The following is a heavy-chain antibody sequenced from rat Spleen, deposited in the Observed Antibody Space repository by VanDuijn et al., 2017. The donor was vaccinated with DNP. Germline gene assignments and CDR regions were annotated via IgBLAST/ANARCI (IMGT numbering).Heavy chain of an antibody. J-gene: IGHJ2*01. V-gene: IGHV2S12*01. CDR1: GFSLTSYG. CDR2: ISSGGST. D-gene: IGHD5-1*01. CDR3: AQLGTRDY. Sequence: QVHLKESGPGLVQPSQTLSLTCTVSGFSLTSYGVSWVRQPPGKGLEWIAAISSGGSTSYNSALKSRLSISRDTSKSQVFLKMNSLQTEDTAMYFCAQLGTRDYWGQGVMVTVSS.